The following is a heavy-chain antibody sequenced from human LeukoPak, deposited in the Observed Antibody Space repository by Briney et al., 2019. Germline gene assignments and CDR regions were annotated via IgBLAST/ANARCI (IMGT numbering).Heavy chain of an antibody. D-gene: IGHD7-27*01. CDR3: PRAWAPDY. CDR1: GFTFGDYA. Sequence: GGSLRLACTASGFTFGDYAMSWVRQAPGKGPELVRFIRSKGYGGTTEYAASVKGRFTISRDDSKNIAYLQMNSLETEDTAVYYCPRAWAPDYWGQGTLVTVSS. CDR2: IRSKGYGGTT. V-gene: IGHV3-49*04. J-gene: IGHJ4*02.